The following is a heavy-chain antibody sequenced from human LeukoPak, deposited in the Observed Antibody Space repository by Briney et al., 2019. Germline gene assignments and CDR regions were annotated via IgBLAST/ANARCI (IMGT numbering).Heavy chain of an antibody. CDR3: ARSYGDYYFDY. Sequence: ASQTLSLTCTVSGGSISSGGYFWSWIRQHPGKGLEWIGYIYYSGSTYYNPSLKSRVTISVDTSKNQFSLKLSSVTAADTAVYYCARSYGDYYFDYWGQGTLVTVSS. CDR1: GGSISSGGYF. J-gene: IGHJ4*02. D-gene: IGHD4-17*01. V-gene: IGHV4-31*03. CDR2: IYYSGST.